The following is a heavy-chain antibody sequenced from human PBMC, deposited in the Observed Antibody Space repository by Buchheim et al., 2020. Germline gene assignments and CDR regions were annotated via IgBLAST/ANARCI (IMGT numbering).Heavy chain of an antibody. CDR2: INPNSGGT. CDR1: GYTFTGYY. V-gene: IGHV1-2*04. D-gene: IGHD3-10*01. J-gene: IGHJ6*02. Sequence: QVQLVQSGAEVKKPGASVKVSCKASGYTFTGYYMHWVRQAPGQGLEWMGWINPNSGGTNYAQKFQGWVTMTRDTSISTAYMDLIRLRSYDTAVYYCARSMVRGVYHGSPNYGMDVWGQGTT. CDR3: ARSMVRGVYHGSPNYGMDV.